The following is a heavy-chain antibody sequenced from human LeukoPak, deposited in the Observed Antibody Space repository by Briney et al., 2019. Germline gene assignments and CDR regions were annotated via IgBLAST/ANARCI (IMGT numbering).Heavy chain of an antibody. CDR3: ARHVDTNWFDP. Sequence: SETLSLTCTASGASIRSYYWSWIRQPPGKGLEWIGYIYYSGGTNYNPSLKSRATISVDTSKNQFSLNLSSVTAADTAVYYCARHVDTNWFDPWGQGALVIISS. V-gene: IGHV4-59*08. D-gene: IGHD3-9*01. CDR1: GASIRSYY. CDR2: IYYSGGT. J-gene: IGHJ5*02.